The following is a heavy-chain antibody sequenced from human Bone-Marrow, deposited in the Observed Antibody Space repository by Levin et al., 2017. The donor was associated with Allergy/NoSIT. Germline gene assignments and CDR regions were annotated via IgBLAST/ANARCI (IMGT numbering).Heavy chain of an antibody. J-gene: IGHJ4*02. CDR2: ISYSGST. CDR1: GDSISSRDYY. Sequence: SQTLSLTCTVSGDSISSRDYYWSWIRQHPGKGLELIGYISYSGSTYYNPSLKSRLSISVDTSKNQFSLNLSSVTAADTAIYYCARDDYFDTSAFPNWGQGTLVSVSS. D-gene: IGHD3-22*01. V-gene: IGHV4-31*03. CDR3: ARDDYFDTSAFPN.